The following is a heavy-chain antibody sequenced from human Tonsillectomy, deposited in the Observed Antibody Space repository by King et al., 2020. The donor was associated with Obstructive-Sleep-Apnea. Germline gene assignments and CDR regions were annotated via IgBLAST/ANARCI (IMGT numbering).Heavy chain of an antibody. CDR1: GYTFTSYG. V-gene: IGHV1-18*01. Sequence: QLVQSGAEVKKPGASVKVSCKASGYTFTSYGISWVRQAPGQGLAWMGLISPYNVNTKNAQNLQGRVTMTTDTSTRTAYMELRSLTSDDTAVYYCARPLCGGDCYSDGYFFDYWGQGTLVTVSS. J-gene: IGHJ4*02. CDR2: ISPYNVNT. CDR3: ARPLCGGDCYSDGYFFDY. D-gene: IGHD2-21*02.